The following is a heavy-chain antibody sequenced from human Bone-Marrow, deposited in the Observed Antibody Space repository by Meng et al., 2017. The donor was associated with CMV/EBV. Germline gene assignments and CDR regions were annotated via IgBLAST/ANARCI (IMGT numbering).Heavy chain of an antibody. CDR1: GYTFTVYY. CDR3: ARLRCGSAGCQGRDPLDY. D-gene: IGHD2-21*01. CDR2: INPNRGGT. V-gene: IGHV1-2*02. J-gene: IGHJ4*02. Sequence: ASVKVSCKASGYTFTVYYMHWVRQAPGQWLEWMGWINPNRGGTNYAQKFQVRVTMTRDTSISTAYMELSRLRSDDTAVYYCARLRCGSAGCQGRDPLDYWGQGTL.